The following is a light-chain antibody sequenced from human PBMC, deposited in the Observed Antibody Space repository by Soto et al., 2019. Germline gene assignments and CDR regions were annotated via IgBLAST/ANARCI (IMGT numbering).Light chain of an antibody. CDR2: EVS. J-gene: IGLJ2*01. Sequence: QSALTQPPSASGSPGQSVTISCTGTSSDVGGYNYVSWYQQHPGKAPKLMIYEVSKRPSGVPDRFSGSKSGNTASLTVSGLQAEDEADYYCSSYEGSNVVFGGGTKVTVL. V-gene: IGLV2-8*01. CDR1: SSDVGGYNY. CDR3: SSYEGSNVV.